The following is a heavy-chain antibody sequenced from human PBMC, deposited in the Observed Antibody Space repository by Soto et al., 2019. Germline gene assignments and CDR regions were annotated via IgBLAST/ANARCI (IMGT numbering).Heavy chain of an antibody. J-gene: IGHJ4*02. V-gene: IGHV1-69*02. D-gene: IGHD5-12*01. CDR3: ATMIVATTYFDY. CDR2: IIPILGIA. CDR1: GGSFSSYT. Sequence: GASVKVSCKASGGSFSSYTISWVRQAPGQGLEWMGRIIPILGIANYAQKFQGRVTITADKSTSTAYMELSSLRSEDTAVYYCATMIVATTYFDYWGQGTLVTVSS.